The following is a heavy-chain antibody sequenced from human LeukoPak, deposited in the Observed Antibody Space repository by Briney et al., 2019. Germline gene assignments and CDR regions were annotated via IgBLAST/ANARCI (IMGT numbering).Heavy chain of an antibody. Sequence: SGTLSLTCAVYGGSFSGYYWSWIRQPPGKGLEWIGEINHSGSTNYNPSLKSRVTLSVDTSKNQFSLKLSSVTAADTAVYYCARAPGYSSSSGGLDPWGQGTLVTVSS. CDR1: GGSFSGYY. CDR3: ARAPGYSSSSGGLDP. D-gene: IGHD6-6*01. J-gene: IGHJ5*02. V-gene: IGHV4-34*01. CDR2: INHSGST.